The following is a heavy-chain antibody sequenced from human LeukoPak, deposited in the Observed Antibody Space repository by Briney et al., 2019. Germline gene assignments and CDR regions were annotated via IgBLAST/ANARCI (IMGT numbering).Heavy chain of an antibody. J-gene: IGHJ4*02. CDR2: IKEDGSDK. Sequence: GGSLRLSCAASGFSFSSYWMSRVRQAPGKGLEWVANIKEDGSDKYYVDSMEGRFTISRDNAKNSLYLHVNSLRAEDTAVYYCARWGAAFDYWGQGTLVTVSS. CDR1: GFSFSSYW. CDR3: ARWGAAFDY. V-gene: IGHV3-7*03. D-gene: IGHD1-26*01.